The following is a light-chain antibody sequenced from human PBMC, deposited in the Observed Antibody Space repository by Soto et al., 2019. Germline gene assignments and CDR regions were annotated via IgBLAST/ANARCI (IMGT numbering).Light chain of an antibody. CDR1: SSDVGAYNY. CDR2: EVS. Sequence: QSALTQPPSASGSPGQSVTISCTGTSSDVGAYNYVSWFQQHQGKAPKLMIYEVSKRPSGVPDRFSGSKSGNTASLTVSGLQAEDEADYYCSSFPGWNNCWVYGGGTKLTVL. J-gene: IGLJ3*02. V-gene: IGLV2-8*01. CDR3: SSFPGWNNCWV.